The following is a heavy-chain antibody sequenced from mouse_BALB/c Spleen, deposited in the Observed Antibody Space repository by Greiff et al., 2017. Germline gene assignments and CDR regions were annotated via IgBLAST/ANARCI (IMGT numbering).Heavy chain of an antibody. CDR2: ISSGGST. J-gene: IGHJ3*01. CDR1: GFTFSSYA. CDR3: ARPYYRYSWFAY. V-gene: IGHV5-6-5*01. D-gene: IGHD2-14*01. Sequence: EVQRVESGGGLVKPGGSLKLSCAASGFTFSSYAMSWVRQTPEKRLEWVASISSGGSTYYPDSVKGRFTISRDNARNILYLQMSSLRSEDTAMYYCARPYYRYSWFAYWGQGTLVTVSA.